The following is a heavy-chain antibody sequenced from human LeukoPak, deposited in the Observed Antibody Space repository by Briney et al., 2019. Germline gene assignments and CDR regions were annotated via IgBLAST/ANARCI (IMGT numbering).Heavy chain of an antibody. D-gene: IGHD2-2*01. CDR2: INPSGGGT. CDR3: ARDQLEYCSSTSCLNWFDP. V-gene: IGHV1-46*01. Sequence: ASVKVSCKASGYTFTSYYMHWVRQAPGQGLEWMGIINPSGGGTSYAQKFQGRVTMTRDTSTSTVYMELSSLRSEDTAVYYCARDQLEYCSSTSCLNWFDPWGQGTLVTVSS. J-gene: IGHJ5*02. CDR1: GYTFTSYY.